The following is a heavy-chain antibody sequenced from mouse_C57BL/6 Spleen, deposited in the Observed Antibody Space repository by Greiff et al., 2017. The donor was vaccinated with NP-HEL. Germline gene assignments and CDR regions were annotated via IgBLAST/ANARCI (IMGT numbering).Heavy chain of an antibody. D-gene: IGHD4-1*01. V-gene: IGHV1-80*01. CDR1: GYALSSYW. CDR2: IYPGDGET. Sequence: LEESGAELVKPGASVKISCKASGYALSSYWMNWVKQSPGKGLEWIGQIYPGDGETNYNGKFKGKATLTADNSSSTAYMQLSSLTSEDSAGYFCARSAGTTCDYWSQGTTLTVSS. J-gene: IGHJ2*01. CDR3: ARSAGTTCDY.